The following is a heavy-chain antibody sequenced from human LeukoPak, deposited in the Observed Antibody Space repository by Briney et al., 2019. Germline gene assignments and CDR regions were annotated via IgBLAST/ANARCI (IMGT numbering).Heavy chain of an antibody. Sequence: GGSLRLSCAASGFTFNNYAMNWVRQAPGKGRGWVSSIRGGGETTYYADSAKGRFTISRDNSQNTLYLQMNSLRAEDTAVYYCARDYADYVGYFFFDYWGQGTLVTVSS. CDR3: ARDYADYVGYFFFDY. V-gene: IGHV3-23*01. D-gene: IGHD4-17*01. J-gene: IGHJ4*02. CDR2: IRGGGETT. CDR1: GFTFNNYA.